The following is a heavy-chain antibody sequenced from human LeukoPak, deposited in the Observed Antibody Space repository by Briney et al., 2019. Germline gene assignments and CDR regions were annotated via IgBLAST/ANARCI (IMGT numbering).Heavy chain of an antibody. D-gene: IGHD1-26*01. V-gene: IGHV3-30*18. CDR1: GFTFSSYG. Sequence: GGSLRLSCAASGFTFSSYGMHWVRQAPGKGLEWVAVISYDGSNKYYADSVKGRFTISRDDSRNTLYLQVSSLRAEDTAVYFCAKKGTGSYSEFEYWGQGTLVSVS. CDR2: ISYDGSNK. J-gene: IGHJ4*02. CDR3: AKKGTGSYSEFEY.